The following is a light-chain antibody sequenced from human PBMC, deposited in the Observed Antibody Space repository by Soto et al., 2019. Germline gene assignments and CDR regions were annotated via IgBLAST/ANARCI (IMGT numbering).Light chain of an antibody. Sequence: EIVVTQSPATLSLSPGERATLSCRISQSVSSYFAWYQQKPGRAPRLLIYDASSRATGIPARFIGSGSGTDFTLTISSLEPEDFAVYYCQQRSNWPITFGQGTRLEIQ. CDR2: DAS. V-gene: IGKV3-11*01. CDR3: QQRSNWPIT. J-gene: IGKJ5*01. CDR1: QSVSSY.